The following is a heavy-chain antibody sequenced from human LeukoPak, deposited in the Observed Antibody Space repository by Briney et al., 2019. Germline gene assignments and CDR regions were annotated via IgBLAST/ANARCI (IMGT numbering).Heavy chain of an antibody. V-gene: IGHV3-74*01. Sequence: GGSLRLSCAASGFTFSSYWMHWVRQAPGKGLVWVSRINSDGSTTNYADSVKGRFTISRDNAKNSLYLHMNSLRAEDTAVYYCARDYGGSSPFDYWGQGTLVTVSS. CDR1: GFTFSSYW. D-gene: IGHD4-23*01. CDR2: INSDGSTT. CDR3: ARDYGGSSPFDY. J-gene: IGHJ4*02.